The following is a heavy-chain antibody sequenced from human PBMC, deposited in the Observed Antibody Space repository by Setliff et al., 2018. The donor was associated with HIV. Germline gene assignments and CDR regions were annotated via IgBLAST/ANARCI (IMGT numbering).Heavy chain of an antibody. J-gene: IGHJ4*02. D-gene: IGHD3-10*01. V-gene: IGHV1-46*01. CDR1: GYTFTNYC. CDR2: INPSSGNT. CDR3: ARGSYGSGSYYFHYFDD. Sequence: GASVKVSCKASGYTFTNYCVHGVRQAPGQGPEWMGLINPSSGNTNYAQKFQGRVTMTRDTSTTTVYRELSSLRSEDTAVYYCARGSYGSGSYYFHYFDDWGQGTRVTVSS.